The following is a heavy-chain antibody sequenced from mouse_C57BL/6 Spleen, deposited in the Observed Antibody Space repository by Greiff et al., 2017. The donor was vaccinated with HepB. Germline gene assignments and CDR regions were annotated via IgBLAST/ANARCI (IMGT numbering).Heavy chain of an antibody. Sequence: VQLQQSGPELVKPGASVKISCKASGYTFTDYYMNWVKQSHGKSLEWIGDINPNNGGTSYNQKFKGKATLTVDKSSSTAYMELRSLTSEDSAVYYCASDYYGGFAYWGQGTLVTVSA. CDR1: GYTFTDYY. J-gene: IGHJ3*01. D-gene: IGHD1-1*01. CDR2: INPNNGGT. V-gene: IGHV1-26*01. CDR3: ASDYYGGFAY.